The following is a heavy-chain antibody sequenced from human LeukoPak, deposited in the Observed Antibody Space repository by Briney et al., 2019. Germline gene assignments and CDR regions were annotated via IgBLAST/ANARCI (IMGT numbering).Heavy chain of an antibody. CDR1: GFTVSRNY. V-gene: IGHV3-53*01. D-gene: IGHD5-12*01. J-gene: IGHJ4*02. Sequence: GGSLRLSCAASGFTVSRNYMSWVRQAPGKGLEWVSVIYSDGSTYYADSVKGRFTISRDNSKNTLHLQMNSLRAEDTAVYYCARDSGYDLRPTLVYWGQGTLVTVSS. CDR3: ARDSGYDLRPTLVY. CDR2: IYSDGST.